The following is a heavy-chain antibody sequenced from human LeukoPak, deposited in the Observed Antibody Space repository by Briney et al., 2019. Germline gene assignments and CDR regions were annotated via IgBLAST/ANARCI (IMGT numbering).Heavy chain of an antibody. J-gene: IGHJ4*02. CDR2: IHPGDSDT. CDR1: GYSFTNYW. Sequence: GESLKISCKGSGYSFTNYWIGWVRQMPGKGLEWMGIIHPGDSDTRYSPSFQGQVTISADKSISTAYLQWSSLKASDTAMYYCARSSYDSSGYYHYWGQGTLVTVSS. D-gene: IGHD3-22*01. CDR3: ARSSYDSSGYYHY. V-gene: IGHV5-51*01.